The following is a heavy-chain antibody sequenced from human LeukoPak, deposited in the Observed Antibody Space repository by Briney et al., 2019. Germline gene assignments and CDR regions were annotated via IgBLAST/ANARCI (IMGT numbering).Heavy chain of an antibody. V-gene: IGHV4-39*07. Sequence: PSETLSLTCTVSGGSITSGSYYWGWVRQSPGKGLEWIVFMYYSGSTYYNPSLKSRVTMSVDTSKNQFSLRLSSVTAADTAVYYCARFPLEPYTSGAIDYWGQGTLVTVSS. CDR3: ARFPLEPYTSGAIDY. CDR2: MYYSGST. CDR1: GGSITSGSYY. J-gene: IGHJ4*02. D-gene: IGHD6-19*01.